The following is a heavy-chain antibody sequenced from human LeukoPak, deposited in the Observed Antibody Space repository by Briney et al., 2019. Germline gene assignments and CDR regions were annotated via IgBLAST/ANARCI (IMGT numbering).Heavy chain of an antibody. CDR2: INQRGST. CDR3: ARGQDYYDSSGYRRKYFDY. V-gene: IGHV4-34*01. J-gene: IGHJ4*02. CDR1: GGSFSGYY. D-gene: IGHD3-22*01. Sequence: SETLSLTCAVYGGSFSGYYWSWIRQPPGKGLEWIGEINQRGSTNYNPSLKSRVTISVDTSKNQFSLKLSSVTAADTAVYYCARGQDYYDSSGYRRKYFDYWGQGTLVTVSS.